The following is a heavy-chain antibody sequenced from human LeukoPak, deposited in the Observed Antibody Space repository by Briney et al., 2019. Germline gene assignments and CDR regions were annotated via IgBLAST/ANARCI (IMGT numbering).Heavy chain of an antibody. CDR3: ARSTKKYYYDSSGYRTMFYLDY. J-gene: IGHJ4*02. CDR1: GGSLSSYY. CDR2: IYYSGST. V-gene: IGHV4-59*01. Sequence: SETLSFTCTVSGGSLSSYYWTWIRQPPGKGLEWIGYIYYSGSTDYNSSLKSRATISIDTSKKQFSLRLKSVTAADTAVYFCARSTKKYYYDSSGYRTMFYLDYWGQGILVTVSS. D-gene: IGHD3-22*01.